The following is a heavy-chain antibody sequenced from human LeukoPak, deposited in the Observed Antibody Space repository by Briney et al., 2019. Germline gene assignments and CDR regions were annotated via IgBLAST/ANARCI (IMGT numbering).Heavy chain of an antibody. CDR1: GFTFSSYS. D-gene: IGHD5-12*01. Sequence: GGSLRLSCAASGFTFSSYSMNWVRQAPGKGLEWVSSISSSSSYIYYADSVKGRFTISRDNAKNSLYLQMNSQRAEDTAVYYCARDRTYSGYDAAFDYWGQGTLVTVSS. V-gene: IGHV3-21*01. CDR3: ARDRTYSGYDAAFDY. CDR2: ISSSSSYI. J-gene: IGHJ4*02.